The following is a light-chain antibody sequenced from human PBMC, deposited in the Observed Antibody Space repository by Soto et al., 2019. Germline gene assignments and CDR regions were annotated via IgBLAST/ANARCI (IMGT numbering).Light chain of an antibody. Sequence: QSALTQPPSASGSPGQSVTISCTGTSSDVGGYNYVSWYQQHPGKAPKPMIYEVSKRPSGVPDRFSGSKSGNTASLTVSGLQAEDEADYYCSSYAGSNLYVFGTGTKVTV. CDR1: SSDVGGYNY. J-gene: IGLJ1*01. CDR2: EVS. CDR3: SSYAGSNLYV. V-gene: IGLV2-8*01.